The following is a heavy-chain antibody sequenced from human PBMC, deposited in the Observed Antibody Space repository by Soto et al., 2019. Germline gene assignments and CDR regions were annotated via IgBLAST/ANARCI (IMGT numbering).Heavy chain of an antibody. J-gene: IGHJ5*02. D-gene: IGHD3-10*01. V-gene: IGHV3-7*01. CDR3: ARGREGFHPLSNNWFDP. CDR1: GFFFSAYC. CDR2: IKQDGSET. Sequence: GGSLRLSCAASGFFFSAYCMSWVRQAPGKGLEWVASIKQDGSETYYLDSVKGRFTFSRDNAKNSLDLQMSRLRAEDTAVYYCARGREGFHPLSNNWFDPWGQGTPVTVSS.